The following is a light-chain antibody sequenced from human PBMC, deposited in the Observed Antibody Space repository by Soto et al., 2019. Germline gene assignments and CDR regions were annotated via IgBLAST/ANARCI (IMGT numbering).Light chain of an antibody. CDR3: QQSFSVPLT. CDR2: SAS. V-gene: IGKV1-39*01. Sequence: DIQMTQSPSSLSASVGDRVTITCRASQSIAGYLSWYQQRPGKAPKFLIYSASSLQRGVPSRFSGSGSGTDFSLTINGLQPEDFANYVCQQSFSVPLTVGQGKRLEIK. CDR1: QSIAGY. J-gene: IGKJ5*01.